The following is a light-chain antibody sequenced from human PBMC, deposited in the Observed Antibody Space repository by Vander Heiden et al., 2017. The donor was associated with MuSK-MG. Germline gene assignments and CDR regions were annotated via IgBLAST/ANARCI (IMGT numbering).Light chain of an antibody. CDR2: WAS. J-gene: IGKJ5*01. CDR1: QSVCSSSNNKNY. CDR3: QQQFRSPVS. Sequence: DIVMTQHPNSLAVSLGERATINCKSSQSVCSSSNNKNYLAWYQQRPRQPPKLLIHWASAREHGFSDCFSGSGSGTYFTLPIRCLQAADVAVYYCQQQFRSPVSFGQGTLLEI. V-gene: IGKV4-1*01.